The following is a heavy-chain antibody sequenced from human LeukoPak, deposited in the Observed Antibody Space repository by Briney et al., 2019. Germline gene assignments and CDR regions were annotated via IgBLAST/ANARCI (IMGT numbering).Heavy chain of an antibody. J-gene: IGHJ3*02. V-gene: IGHV4-39*01. CDR3: ARPKCVDCPEYSSSGGDAFDI. CDR2: IYYSGST. D-gene: IGHD6-6*01. CDR1: GGSISSSSYY. Sequence: SETLSLTCTVSGGSISSSSYYWGWIRQPPGKGLEWIGSIYYSGSTYYNPSLKSRVTISVDTSKNQFSLKLSSVTAADTAVYYCARPKCVDCPEYSSSGGDAFDIWGQGTMVTVSS.